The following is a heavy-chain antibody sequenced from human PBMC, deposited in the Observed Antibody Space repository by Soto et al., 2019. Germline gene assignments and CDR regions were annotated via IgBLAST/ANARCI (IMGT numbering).Heavy chain of an antibody. CDR2: INDDGST. Sequence: SETLSLTCSASGDSSSSYFKNWIHQPAGKDLEWIWCINDDGSTKYNPSLESRVTILLDTSKNEFSLRLRSVTSADTAVYYCVSSRSAIYGDAFVVGYQEAMLTVSS. CDR3: VSSRSAIYGDAFVV. D-gene: IGHD2-15*01. J-gene: IGHJ3*01. V-gene: IGHV4-59*03. CDR1: GDSSSSYF.